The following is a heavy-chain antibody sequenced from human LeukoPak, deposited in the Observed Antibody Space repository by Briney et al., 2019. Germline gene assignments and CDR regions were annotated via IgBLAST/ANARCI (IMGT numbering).Heavy chain of an antibody. CDR2: ISGSGGST. V-gene: IGHV3-23*01. CDR1: GFSFSSYG. J-gene: IGHJ4*02. D-gene: IGHD3-22*01. Sequence: PGRSLRLSCAASGFSFSSYGMHWIRQAPGKGLEWVSAISGSGGSTYYADSVKGRFTISRDNSKNTLYLQMNSLRAEDTAVYYCAKRCYYDSSGYYSPYFDYWGQGTLVTVSS. CDR3: AKRCYYDSSGYYSPYFDY.